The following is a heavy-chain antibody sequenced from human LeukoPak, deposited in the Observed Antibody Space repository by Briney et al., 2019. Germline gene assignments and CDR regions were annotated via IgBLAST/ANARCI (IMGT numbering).Heavy chain of an antibody. Sequence: ASVKVSCKASGGTFSSYAISWVRQAPGQGLEWMGRIIPIFGTANYAQKFQGRVTITTGESTSTAYMELSSLRSEDTAVYYCARDEAFGQWLAPGDYWGQGTLVTVSS. J-gene: IGHJ4*02. CDR3: ARDEAFGQWLAPGDY. D-gene: IGHD6-19*01. V-gene: IGHV1-69*05. CDR1: GGTFSSYA. CDR2: IIPIFGTA.